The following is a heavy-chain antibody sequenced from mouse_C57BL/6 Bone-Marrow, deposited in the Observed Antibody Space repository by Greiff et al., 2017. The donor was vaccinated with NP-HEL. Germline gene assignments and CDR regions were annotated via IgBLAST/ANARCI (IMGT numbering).Heavy chain of an antibody. CDR2: IFPGSGST. V-gene: IGHV1-75*01. D-gene: IGHD2-3*01. CDR1: GYTFTDYY. CDR3: ARWYGYYLNYFDY. Sequence: QVQLKESGPELVKPGASVKISCKASGYTFTDYYINWVKQRPGQGLEWIGWIFPGSGSTYYNEKFKGKATLTVDKSSSTAYMLLSSLTSEDSAVYFCARWYGYYLNYFDYWGQGTTLTVSS. J-gene: IGHJ2*01.